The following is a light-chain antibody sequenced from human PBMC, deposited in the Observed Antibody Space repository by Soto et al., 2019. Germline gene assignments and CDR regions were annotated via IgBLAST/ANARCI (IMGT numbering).Light chain of an antibody. CDR1: QSVRSY. Sequence: EIVLTQSPATLSLSPGERATLSCRASQSVRSYLAWYQQKPGQAPRPLIYDASNRATGIPARFTGSGSGTDFPLTISSLEPEDFAVYYCQQRSNWPSITFGQGTRLEIK. CDR3: QQRSNWPSIT. V-gene: IGKV3-11*01. CDR2: DAS. J-gene: IGKJ5*01.